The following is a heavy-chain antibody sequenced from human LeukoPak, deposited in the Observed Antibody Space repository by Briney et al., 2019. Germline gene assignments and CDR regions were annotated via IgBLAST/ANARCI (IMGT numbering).Heavy chain of an antibody. CDR1: GFICSNYW. Sequence: GGSLRLSYAASGFICSNYWMPWVRQAPGKGLVWVSRVNNDGSSTTYADSVKGRFTISRDNAKNTLYLQMNSLRAEDTAVYYCAKGGLRVTDYWGQGTLVTVSS. V-gene: IGHV3-74*03. CDR2: VNNDGSST. D-gene: IGHD5/OR15-5a*01. J-gene: IGHJ4*02. CDR3: AKGGLRVTDY.